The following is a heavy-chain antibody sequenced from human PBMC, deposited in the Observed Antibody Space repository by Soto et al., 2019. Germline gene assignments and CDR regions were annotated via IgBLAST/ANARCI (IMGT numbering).Heavy chain of an antibody. V-gene: IGHV4-34*01. Sequence: SETLSLTCAVYGGSFSGYYWSWIRQPPGKGLEWIGEINHSGSTNYNPSLKSRVTISVDTSKNQFSLKLSSVTAADTAVYYCARGLRRKVRGVIFFDYWGQGTLVTVSS. J-gene: IGHJ4*02. CDR2: INHSGST. D-gene: IGHD3-10*01. CDR1: GGSFSGYY. CDR3: ARGLRRKVRGVIFFDY.